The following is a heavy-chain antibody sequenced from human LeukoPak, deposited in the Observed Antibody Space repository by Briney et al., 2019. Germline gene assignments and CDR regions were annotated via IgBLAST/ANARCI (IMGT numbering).Heavy chain of an antibody. CDR1: GLTFSSYW. Sequence: GGSLRLSCVVSGLTFSSYWMHWVRQAPGKGLEWVSRVDNGGTGTTYADSVRGRFTISRDNAKNTVYLQLNNLRAEDTAIYYRTTDTWYSAGHWGQGTLVTVSS. V-gene: IGHV3-74*01. CDR3: TTDTWYSAGH. J-gene: IGHJ4*02. CDR2: VDNGGTGT. D-gene: IGHD2-15*01.